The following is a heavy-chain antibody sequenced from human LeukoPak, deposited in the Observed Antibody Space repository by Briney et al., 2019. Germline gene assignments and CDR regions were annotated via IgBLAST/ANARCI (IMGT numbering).Heavy chain of an antibody. J-gene: IGHJ5*02. D-gene: IGHD3-10*01. Sequence: PSQTLSLTCTVSGGSISSGDYFWGWIRQHPGKGLEWNGYIYYSGSTYYNPSLKSRVTISVDTSKNQFSLMLNSVTAADTAMYYCARRGTGRWFDPWGQGTLVNVSS. CDR3: ARRGTGRWFDP. CDR2: IYYSGST. V-gene: IGHV4-31*03. CDR1: GGSISSGDYF.